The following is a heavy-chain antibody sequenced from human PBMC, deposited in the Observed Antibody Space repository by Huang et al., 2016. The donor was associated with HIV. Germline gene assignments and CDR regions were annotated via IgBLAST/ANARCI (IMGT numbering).Heavy chain of an antibody. J-gene: IGHJ4*02. CDR2: IVPILSTA. Sequence: QVQLVQSGAAVKKPGSSVKVSCKASGGTFSSYAISGVRQARRQGLEWREGIVPILSTAKYAQKFQGRVTITAEGSTSTAYMELSSLRSEETAVYYCARARGYYDSSVSYYFDYWGQGTPVTVSS. V-gene: IGHV1-69*13. CDR3: ARARGYYDSSVSYYFDY. D-gene: IGHD3-22*01. CDR1: GGTFSSYA.